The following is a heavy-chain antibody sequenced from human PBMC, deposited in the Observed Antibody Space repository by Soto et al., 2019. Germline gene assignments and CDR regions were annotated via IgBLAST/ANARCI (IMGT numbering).Heavy chain of an antibody. Sequence: ASVKVSCKASGYTFTSYGISWVRQAPGQGLEWMGWISAYNGNTNYAQKLQGRVTMTTDTSTSTAYMELRSLRSDDTAVYYCARGKMGCSSTSCYHYYYYYGMDVWGQGTTVTVSS. CDR1: GYTFTSYG. CDR3: ARGKMGCSSTSCYHYYYYYGMDV. J-gene: IGHJ6*02. CDR2: ISAYNGNT. D-gene: IGHD2-2*01. V-gene: IGHV1-18*01.